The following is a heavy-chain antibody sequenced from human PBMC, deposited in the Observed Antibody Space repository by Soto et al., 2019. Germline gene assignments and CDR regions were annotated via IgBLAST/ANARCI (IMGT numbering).Heavy chain of an antibody. J-gene: IGHJ5*02. CDR1: GYTFTSYG. V-gene: IGHV1-18*01. Sequence: ASVKVSCKASGYTFTSYGISWVRQAPGQGLEWMGWISAYNGNTNYAQKLQGRVTMTTDTSTSTAYMELRSLSSVTAADTAVYYCARGPRVPPWVVRGVWYNWFDPWGQGTLVTVSS. CDR3: ARGPRVPPWVVRGVWYNWFDP. D-gene: IGHD3-10*01. CDR2: ISAYNGNT.